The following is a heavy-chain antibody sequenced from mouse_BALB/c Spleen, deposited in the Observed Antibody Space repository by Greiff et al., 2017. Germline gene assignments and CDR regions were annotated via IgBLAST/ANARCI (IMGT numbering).Heavy chain of an antibody. CDR2: ISYSGST. CDR3: ARGYGSLYWYFDV. Sequence: EVQLVESGPGLVKPSQSLSLTCTVTGYSITSDYAWNWIRQFPGNKLEWMGYISYSGSTSYNPSLKSRISITRDTSKNQFFLQLNSVTTEDTATYYCARGYGSLYWYFDVWGAGTTVTVSS. J-gene: IGHJ1*01. CDR1: GYSITSDYA. V-gene: IGHV3-2*02. D-gene: IGHD1-1*01.